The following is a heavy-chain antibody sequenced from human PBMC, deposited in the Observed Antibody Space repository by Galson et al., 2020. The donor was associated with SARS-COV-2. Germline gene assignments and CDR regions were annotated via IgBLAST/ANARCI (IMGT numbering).Heavy chain of an antibody. CDR1: GDTFTNYA. CDR3: ARAYSSGSFKDTFDI. Sequence: ASVKVSCKASGDTFTNYAVTWVRQAPRQGLEWMGRISAYSGNTKYAQKVQGRVTMTTDTSTSTAYMELRSLRSDDTAMYYCARAYSSGSFKDTFDIWGQGTMVAVS. D-gene: IGHD6-19*01. CDR2: ISAYSGNT. J-gene: IGHJ3*02. V-gene: IGHV1-18*01.